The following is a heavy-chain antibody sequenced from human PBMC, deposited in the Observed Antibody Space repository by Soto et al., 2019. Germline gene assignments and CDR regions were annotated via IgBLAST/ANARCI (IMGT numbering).Heavy chain of an antibody. D-gene: IGHD3-3*01. CDR1: GFTFSSYW. CDR2: INSDGSST. CDR3: ARGALRFPLYYYMDV. V-gene: IGHV3-74*01. Sequence: LRLSCAASGFTFSSYWMHWVRQAPGKGLVWVSRINSDGSSTSYADSVKGRFTISRDNAKNTLYLQMNSLRAEDTAVYYCARGALRFPLYYYMDVWGKGTTVTVSS. J-gene: IGHJ6*03.